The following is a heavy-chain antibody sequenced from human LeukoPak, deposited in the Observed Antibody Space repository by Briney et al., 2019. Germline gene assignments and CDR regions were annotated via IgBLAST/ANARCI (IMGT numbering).Heavy chain of an antibody. CDR3: ARVWGINCSGGSCYSQGADY. V-gene: IGHV3-21*01. CDR1: GFTFSSYT. J-gene: IGHJ4*02. D-gene: IGHD2-15*01. Sequence: GGSLRLSCAASGFTFSSYTMNWVRQAPGKGLEWVSSISSSGSYIYYADSVKGRFTISRDNAKNSLYLQMNSLRAEDTAVYYCARVWGINCSGGSCYSQGADYWGQGTLVTVSS. CDR2: ISSSGSYI.